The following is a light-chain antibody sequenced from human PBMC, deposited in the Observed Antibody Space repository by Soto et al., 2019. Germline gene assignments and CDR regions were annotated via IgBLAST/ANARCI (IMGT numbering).Light chain of an antibody. V-gene: IGLV2-14*01. CDR1: SSDVGGYNY. CDR2: DVS. J-gene: IGLJ1*01. CDR3: SSYTSSSTRV. Sequence: QSALTQPASVSGSPGQSMTISCTGTSSDVGGYNYVSWYQQHPGKAPKFVIYDVSNRPSGVSNRFSGSKSGNTASLTITGLQAEDEADYYCSSYTSSSTRVFGTGTKLTVL.